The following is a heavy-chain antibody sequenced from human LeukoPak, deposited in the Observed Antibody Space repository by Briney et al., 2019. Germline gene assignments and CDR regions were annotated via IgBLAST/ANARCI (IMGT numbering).Heavy chain of an antibody. CDR3: ARDRTTVTLGDY. Sequence: GASVKVSCKASGYTFTSSDFNWVRQATGQGLEWMGWMNPNSGNTGYAQKFQGRVTMTTDTSTSTAYMELRSLRSDDTAVYYCARDRTTVTLGDYWGQGTLVTVSS. V-gene: IGHV1-8*01. J-gene: IGHJ4*02. CDR1: GYTFTSSD. D-gene: IGHD4-17*01. CDR2: MNPNSGNT.